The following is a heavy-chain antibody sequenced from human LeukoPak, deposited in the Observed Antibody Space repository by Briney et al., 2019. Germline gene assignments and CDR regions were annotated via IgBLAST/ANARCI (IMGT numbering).Heavy chain of an antibody. CDR3: AKSNGYGLVDI. Sequence: PSETLSLTCTVSGGSISSYYWNWIRQPPGKGLEWIGYISYSGTTNYNPSLKSRVTISVDTSKNQFSLKLTSVTAADTAVYYCAKSNGYGLVDIWGQGTMVTVSS. V-gene: IGHV4-59*12. CDR1: GGSISSYY. CDR2: ISYSGTT. J-gene: IGHJ3*02. D-gene: IGHD3-10*01.